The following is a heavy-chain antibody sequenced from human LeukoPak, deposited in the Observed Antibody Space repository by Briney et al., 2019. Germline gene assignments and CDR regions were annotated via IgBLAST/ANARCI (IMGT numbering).Heavy chain of an antibody. D-gene: IGHD6-6*01. V-gene: IGHV3-48*04. Sequence: GGSLRLSCAASGFTFSSYSMNWVRQAPGKGLEWVSYISSSSSTIYYADSVKGRFTISRDNAKNSLYLQMNSLRAEDTAVYYCARVWVRQLVVDAALGAFDIWGQGTMVTVSS. J-gene: IGHJ3*02. CDR2: ISSSSSTI. CDR3: ARVWVRQLVVDAALGAFDI. CDR1: GFTFSSYS.